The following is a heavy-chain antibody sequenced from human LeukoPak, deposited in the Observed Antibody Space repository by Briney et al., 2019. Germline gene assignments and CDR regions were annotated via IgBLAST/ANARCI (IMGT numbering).Heavy chain of an antibody. V-gene: IGHV4-59*01. Sequence: SETLSLTCTVSGGSISSYYWSWIRQPPGKGLEWIGYIYYSGSTNYNPSLKRRVTISVDTSKNQFSLKLSSVTAADTAVYYCARMDVIAVAGLFFDPWCQGTLVTVSS. D-gene: IGHD6-19*01. CDR2: IYYSGST. J-gene: IGHJ5*02. CDR3: ARMDVIAVAGLFFDP. CDR1: GGSISSYY.